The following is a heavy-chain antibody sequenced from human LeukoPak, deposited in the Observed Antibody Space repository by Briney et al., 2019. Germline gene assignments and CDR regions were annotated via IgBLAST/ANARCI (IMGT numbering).Heavy chain of an antibody. CDR3: AAFGSSGWWAFNYFDY. CDR2: IVVGSGNT. CDR1: GFTFTSSA. J-gene: IGHJ4*02. D-gene: IGHD6-19*01. Sequence: ASVKVSRKASGFTFTSSAVQWVRQARGQRLEWIGWIVVGSGNTNYAQKFQERVTTTRDMSTSTAYMELSSLRSEDTAVYYCAAFGSSGWWAFNYFDYWGQGTLVTVSS. V-gene: IGHV1-58*01.